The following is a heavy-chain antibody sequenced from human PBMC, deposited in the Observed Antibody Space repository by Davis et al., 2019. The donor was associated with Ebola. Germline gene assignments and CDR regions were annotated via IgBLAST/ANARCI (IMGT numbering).Heavy chain of an antibody. CDR2: IYYSGST. D-gene: IGHD2-21*02. CDR1: GGSISSYY. Sequence: SETLSLTCTVSGGSISSYYWSWIRQPPGKGLEWIGYIYYSGSTNYNPSLKRRVTISVDTSKNPFSLTLTSVPSSPTPFFFFSSPPLFSSSSPYHPPLKSRVTISVDTSKNQFSLKLSSVTAADTAVYYCARGGGYCSGGSCYPSNWFDPWGQGTLVTVSS. CDR3: SSPPLFSSSSPYHPPLKSRVTISVDTSKNQFSLKLSSVTAADTAVYYCARGGGYCSGGSCYPSNWFDP. V-gene: IGHV4-59*08. J-gene: IGHJ5*02.